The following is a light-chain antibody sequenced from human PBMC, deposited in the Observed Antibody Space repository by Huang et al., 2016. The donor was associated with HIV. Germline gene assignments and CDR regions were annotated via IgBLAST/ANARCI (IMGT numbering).Light chain of an antibody. CDR2: GAS. CDR3: QHYSTWPWT. V-gene: IGKV3-15*01. Sequence: EIVMTQSPATLSVSPGERATLSCRASQGVSSNLAWYQQKPGQAPRLLIYGASTRATGIPARFSGSGSATEFTLTISSLQSEDFALYYCQHYSTWPWTFGQGTKVEIK. J-gene: IGKJ1*01. CDR1: QGVSSN.